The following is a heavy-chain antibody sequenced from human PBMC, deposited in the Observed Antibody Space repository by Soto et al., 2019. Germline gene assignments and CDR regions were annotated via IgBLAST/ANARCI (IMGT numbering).Heavy chain of an antibody. V-gene: IGHV3-7*01. CDR2: IKQDGSEK. J-gene: IGHJ6*02. D-gene: IGHD6-19*01. CDR3: ARVYSGSGWPYHYYRMDV. CDR1: GFTFSSYW. Sequence: EVQLVESGGGLVQPGGSLRLSCVASGFTFSSYWMSWVRQAPGKGLEWVANIKQDGSEKYYVDSVKDRFTISRDNAKNSLYLHMNSLRAEDSAVYYCARVYSGSGWPYHYYRMDVWGQGTTVTVSS.